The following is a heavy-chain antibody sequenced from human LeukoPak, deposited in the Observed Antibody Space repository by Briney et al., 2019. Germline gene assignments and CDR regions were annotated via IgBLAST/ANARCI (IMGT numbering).Heavy chain of an antibody. J-gene: IGHJ4*02. CDR2: IWYDGSNK. D-gene: IGHD1-26*01. CDR1: GFTFSSYG. CDR3: ARDFLSGSLYYFDY. Sequence: GGSLRLSCAASGFTFSSYGMHWVRQAPGKGLEWVAVIWYDGSNKYYADSVKGRFTISRDNSKNTLYLQMNSLRAEDTAVYYCARDFLSGSLYYFDYWGQGTLVTVSS. V-gene: IGHV3-33*01.